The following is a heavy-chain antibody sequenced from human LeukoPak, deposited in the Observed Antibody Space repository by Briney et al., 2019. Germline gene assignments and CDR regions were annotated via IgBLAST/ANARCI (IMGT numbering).Heavy chain of an antibody. CDR3: ARDRAGEDDILTGYYKALGY. Sequence: PGGSLRLSCAASGFTFSDYYMSWIRQAPGKGLEWVSYISSSGSTIYYADSVKGRFTISRDNAKNSLYLQMNSLRAEDTAVYYCARDRAGEDDILTGYYKALGYWGQGTLVTVSS. V-gene: IGHV3-11*01. CDR2: ISSSGSTI. J-gene: IGHJ4*02. CDR1: GFTFSDYY. D-gene: IGHD3-9*01.